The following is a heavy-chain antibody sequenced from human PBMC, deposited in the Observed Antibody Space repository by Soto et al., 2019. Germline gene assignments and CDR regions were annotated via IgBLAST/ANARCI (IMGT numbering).Heavy chain of an antibody. V-gene: IGHV3-23*01. CDR3: ARGPDGPFDY. CDR1: GFIFSNYV. D-gene: IGHD2-8*01. Sequence: GGSLRLSCAASGFIFSNYVMTWVRKPPGKGLEWVSTVTSGGSTYHADSVRGRLIISRDNSKNTLYLQMNSLRAEDTAVYYCARGPDGPFDYWGQGTLVTVSS. J-gene: IGHJ4*02. CDR2: VTSGGST.